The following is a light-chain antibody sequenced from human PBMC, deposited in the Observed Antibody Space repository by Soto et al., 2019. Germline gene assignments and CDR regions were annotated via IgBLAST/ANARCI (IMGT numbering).Light chain of an antibody. CDR3: QQHNSYPRT. V-gene: IGKV1-5*03. Sequence: DIQMTQSPSTLSASVGDRVTITCRASQSISTWLAWYQQKPGKAPKLLIYTASNLERGVPSRFSGSGSGTECTLTISSLQPDDFATYYCQQHNSYPRTFGQGTKVEMK. CDR1: QSISTW. CDR2: TAS. J-gene: IGKJ1*01.